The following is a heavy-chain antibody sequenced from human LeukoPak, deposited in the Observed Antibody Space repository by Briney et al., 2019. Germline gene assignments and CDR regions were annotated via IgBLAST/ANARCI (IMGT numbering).Heavy chain of an antibody. J-gene: IGHJ5*02. Sequence: SETLSLTCTVSGGSISSSSYYWGWIRQPPGKGLEWIGEINHSGSTNYNPSLKSRVTISVDTSKNQFSLKLSSVTAADTAVYYCARGRYFTCNSTSCSGWKNWFDPWGQGTLVTVSS. D-gene: IGHD2-2*01. CDR3: ARGRYFTCNSTSCSGWKNWFDP. V-gene: IGHV4-39*07. CDR2: INHSGST. CDR1: GGSISSSSYY.